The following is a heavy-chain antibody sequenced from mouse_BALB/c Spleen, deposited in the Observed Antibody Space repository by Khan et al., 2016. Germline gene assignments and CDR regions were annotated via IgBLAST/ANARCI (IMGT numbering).Heavy chain of an antibody. CDR2: IDPENGDT. CDR1: GFNIKDYY. D-gene: IGHD2-13*01. Sequence: VQLQQSGAELVRSGASVKLSCTASGFNIKDYYIHWVKQRPEQGLEWIGWIDPENGDTAYAPKFQGKFTMTADTSSNTVYSQVSSLTSEDTAVYYCNSYGDPFAGFLYWGQRTPVPVTA. V-gene: IGHV14-4*02. CDR3: NSYGDPFAGFLY. J-gene: IGHJ3*01.